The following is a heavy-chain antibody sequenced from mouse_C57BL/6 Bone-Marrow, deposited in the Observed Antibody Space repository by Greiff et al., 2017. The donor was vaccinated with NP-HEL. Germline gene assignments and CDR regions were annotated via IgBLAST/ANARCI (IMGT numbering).Heavy chain of an antibody. CDR3: ARTTVGPWYFDV. Sequence: EVQLVESGPGMVKPSQSLSLTCTVTGYSITSGYDWHWIRHFPGNKLEWMGYISYSGSTNYNPSLKSRISITHDTSKNHFFLKLNSVTTEDTATYYCARTTVGPWYFDVWGTGTTVTVSS. J-gene: IGHJ1*03. CDR2: ISYSGST. D-gene: IGHD1-1*01. V-gene: IGHV3-1*01. CDR1: GYSITSGYD.